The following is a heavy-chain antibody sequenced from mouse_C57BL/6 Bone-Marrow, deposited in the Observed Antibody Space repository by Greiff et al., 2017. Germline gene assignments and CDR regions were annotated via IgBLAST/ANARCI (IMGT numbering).Heavy chain of an antibody. Sequence: QVQLKQSGAELARPGASVKLSCKASGYTFTSYGISWVKQRTGQGLEWIGEIYPRSGNTYYNEKFKGKATLTAYKSSSTAYMELLSLTSEDSSVYFCARSTVVVPDYWGQGTTLTVSS. CDR3: ARSTVVVPDY. CDR1: GYTFTSYG. J-gene: IGHJ2*01. D-gene: IGHD1-1*01. V-gene: IGHV1-81*01. CDR2: IYPRSGNT.